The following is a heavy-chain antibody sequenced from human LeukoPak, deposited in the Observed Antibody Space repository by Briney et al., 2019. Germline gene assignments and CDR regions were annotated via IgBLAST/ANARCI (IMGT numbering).Heavy chain of an antibody. CDR1: GFRFGDYT. D-gene: IGHD3-16*01. V-gene: IGHV3-23*01. CDR3: GKEGGA. J-gene: IGHJ5*02. CDR2: IGGRGGST. Sequence: GGSLRLSCAASGFRFGDYTMTWVRQAPGKGPEWVSAIGGRGGSTYYADSLGGRFTISRDNSKDMLYLQMNSLKVEDTATYYCGKEGGAWGQGTKVTVSS.